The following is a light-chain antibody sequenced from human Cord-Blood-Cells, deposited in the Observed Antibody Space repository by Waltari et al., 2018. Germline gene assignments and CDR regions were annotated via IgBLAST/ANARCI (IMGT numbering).Light chain of an antibody. CDR1: QSVLYSSNNKNY. J-gene: IGKJ2*01. V-gene: IGKV4-1*01. Sequence: LGERATINCKSSQSVLYSSNNKNYLAWYQQKPGQPPKLLIYWASTRESGVPDRFSGSGSGTDFTLTISSLQAEDVAVYYCQQYYSTPPAFGQGTKLEIK. CDR3: QQYYSTPPA. CDR2: WAS.